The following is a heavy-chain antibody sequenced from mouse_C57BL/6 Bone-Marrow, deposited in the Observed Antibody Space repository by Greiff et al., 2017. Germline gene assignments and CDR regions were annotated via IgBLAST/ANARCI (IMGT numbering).Heavy chain of an antibody. CDR2: IDPANGNT. J-gene: IGHJ2*01. CDR3: APYDYGCDY. CDR1: GFNFNNNY. D-gene: IGHD1-1*01. V-gene: IGHV14-3*01. Sequence: VQLKQSVAELVRPGASVKLSCTASGFNFNNNYMHWVKQRPGQGLEWIGKIDPANGNTKYAQKFKGKATLTEDTSSNTAYLQLSSLTSEDTAIYYCAPYDYGCDYWGQGTTLTVSA.